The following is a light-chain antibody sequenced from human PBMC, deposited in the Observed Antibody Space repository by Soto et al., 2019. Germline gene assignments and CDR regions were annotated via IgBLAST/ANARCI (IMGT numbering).Light chain of an antibody. CDR2: DAS. V-gene: IGKV3-20*01. J-gene: IGKJ4*01. CDR3: QLTELT. CDR1: QSVSSSY. Sequence: EIVLTQSPGTLSLSPGERATLSCRASQSVSSSYLAWYQQKPGQAPRLLIYDASSRATGIPDRFSGSGSGTDFTLTISRLEPEDFAVYYCQLTELTFGGGTKVEIK.